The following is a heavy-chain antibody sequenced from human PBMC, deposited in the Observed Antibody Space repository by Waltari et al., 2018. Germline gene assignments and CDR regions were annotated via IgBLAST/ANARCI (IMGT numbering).Heavy chain of an antibody. J-gene: IGHJ3*02. D-gene: IGHD2-2*01. V-gene: IGHV1-69*13. CDR3: ARDVVPAANGYVPRGNAFDI. Sequence: QVQLVQSGAEVKKPGSSVKVSCKASGGTFSSYAISWVRQAPGQGLAWMGGIIPIFGTANYAQKFQGRVTITADESTSTAYMELSSLRSEDTAVYYCARDVVPAANGYVPRGNAFDIWGQGTMVTVSS. CDR2: IIPIFGTA. CDR1: GGTFSSYA.